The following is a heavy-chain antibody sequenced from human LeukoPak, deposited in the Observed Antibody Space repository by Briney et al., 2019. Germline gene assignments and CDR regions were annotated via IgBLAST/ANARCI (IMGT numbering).Heavy chain of an antibody. V-gene: IGHV1-18*01. CDR3: ARNLGKGDQLLYSFYGTDV. J-gene: IGHJ6*02. CDR2: ISGYNGNP. D-gene: IGHD2-2*01. Sequence: SMTLTCTTSGYTSTISAMTWGPPAPGQRLEWMGWISGYNGNPNYAQKLQGRVTMTTDTSTSTAYMELRSLRSDDTAVYYWARNLGKGDQLLYSFYGTDVWGQSTTVTVSS. CDR1: GYTSTISA.